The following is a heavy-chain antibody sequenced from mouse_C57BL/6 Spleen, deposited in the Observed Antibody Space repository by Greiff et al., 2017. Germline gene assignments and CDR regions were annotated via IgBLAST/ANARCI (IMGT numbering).Heavy chain of an antibody. CDR2: IRNKANGYTT. J-gene: IGHJ4*01. CDR3: ARSAYYSNYVEAMDY. Sequence: EVKLQESGGGLVQPGGSLSLSCAASGFTFTDYYMSWVRQPPGKALEWLGFIRNKANGYTTEYSASVKGRFTISRDNSQSILYLQMNALRAEDSATYYCARSAYYSNYVEAMDYWGQGTSVTVSS. V-gene: IGHV7-3*01. CDR1: GFTFTDYY. D-gene: IGHD2-5*01.